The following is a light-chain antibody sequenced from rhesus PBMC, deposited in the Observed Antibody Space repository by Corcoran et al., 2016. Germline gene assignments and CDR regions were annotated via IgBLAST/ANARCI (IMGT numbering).Light chain of an antibody. CDR2: LGS. CDR1: QSLLDSDGYTH. V-gene: IGKV2-78*01. J-gene: IGKJ2*01. Sequence: DIVMTQTPLSLPVTPGESASISCRSSQSLLDSDGYTHLHWYLQKPGQSLQLLIYLGSNRASGVPDRFSGSASGTDFTLKISRVEAEDVGVYYCMQTLKTPPYSFGQGTKVEIK. CDR3: MQTLKTPPYS.